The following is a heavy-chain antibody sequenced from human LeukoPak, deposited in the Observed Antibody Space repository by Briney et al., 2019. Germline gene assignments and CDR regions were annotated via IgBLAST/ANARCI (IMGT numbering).Heavy chain of an antibody. CDR2: IKQDGSET. CDR1: GFTFSNYW. J-gene: IGHJ4*02. D-gene: IGHD5-18*01. CDR3: ARGGSGYSYGKIDS. V-gene: IGHV3-7*01. Sequence: GGSLRLSCSASGFTFSNYWINWVRQAPGKGLEWVANIKQDGSETYCVDSVKGRFTISRDNAKNSLYLQMNSLRDEDTAVYYCARGGSGYSYGKIDSWGQGILVTVSS.